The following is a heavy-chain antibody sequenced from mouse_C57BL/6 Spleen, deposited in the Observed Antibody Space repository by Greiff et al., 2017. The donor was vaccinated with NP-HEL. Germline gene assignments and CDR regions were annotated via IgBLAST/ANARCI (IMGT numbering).Heavy chain of an antibody. Sequence: EVQLQQSGAELVRPGASVKLSCTASGFNIKDYYMHWVKQRPEPGLEWIGRIDPEDGDTEYAPKFQGKATMTADPSSNTAYLQLSSLTSEDTAVYYCTTYDGYFFAYWGQGTLVTVSA. CDR2: IDPEDGDT. CDR1: GFNIKDYY. CDR3: TTYDGYFFAY. V-gene: IGHV14-1*01. J-gene: IGHJ3*01. D-gene: IGHD2-3*01.